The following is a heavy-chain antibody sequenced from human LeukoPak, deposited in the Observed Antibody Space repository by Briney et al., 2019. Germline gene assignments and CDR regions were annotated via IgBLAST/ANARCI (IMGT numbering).Heavy chain of an antibody. V-gene: IGHV3-64*01. Sequence: GGSLRLSCAASGFTFSNYPIHWVRQAPAKGLEYVSAISSNGDVTYYANSVKGRFTISRDNSKNTLYLQMGSLRPEDMAVYYCARESSGYHDYWGQGTLVTVSS. CDR3: ARESSGYHDY. CDR1: GFTFSNYP. D-gene: IGHD3-22*01. CDR2: ISSNGDVT. J-gene: IGHJ4*02.